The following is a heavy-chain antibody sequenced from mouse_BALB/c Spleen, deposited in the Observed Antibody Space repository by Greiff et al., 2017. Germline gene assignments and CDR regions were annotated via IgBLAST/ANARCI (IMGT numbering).Heavy chain of an antibody. CDR2: INSNGGST. V-gene: IGHV5-6-3*01. D-gene: IGHD2-1*01. CDR1: GFTFSSYG. CDR3: ARDAGDGNYYAMDD. J-gene: IGHJ4*01. Sequence: EVKLVESGGGLVQPGGSLKLSCAASGFTFSSYGMSWVRQTPDKRLELVATINSNGGSTYYPDSVKGRFTISRDNAKNTLYLQMSSLKSDDTAMYYCARDAGDGNYYAMDDWGQGTSVTVSS.